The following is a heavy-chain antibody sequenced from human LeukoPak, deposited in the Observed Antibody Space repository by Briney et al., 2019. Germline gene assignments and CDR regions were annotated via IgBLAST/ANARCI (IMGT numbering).Heavy chain of an antibody. V-gene: IGHV1-18*04. D-gene: IGHD3-10*01. CDR3: ASSPVPSMVRGVIGGSYWFDP. CDR1: GYTFTSYG. J-gene: IGHJ5*02. Sequence: ASVKVSCKASGYTFTSYGISWVRQAPGQGLEWMGWISAYNGNTNYAQKLQGRVTMTTDTSMSTAYMELRSLRSDDTAVYYCASSPVPSMVRGVIGGSYWFDPWGQGTLVTVSS. CDR2: ISAYNGNT.